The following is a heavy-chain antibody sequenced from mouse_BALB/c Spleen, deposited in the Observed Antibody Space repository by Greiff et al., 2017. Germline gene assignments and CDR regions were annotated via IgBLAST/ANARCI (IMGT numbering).Heavy chain of an antibody. CDR2: ISSGGST. Sequence: EVQVVESGGGLVKPGGSLKLSCAASGFTFSSYAMSWVRQTPEKRLEWVASISSGGSTYYPDSVKGRFTISRDNARNILYLQMSSLRSEDTAMYYCARRITTVVADAMDYWGQGTSVTVSS. J-gene: IGHJ4*01. D-gene: IGHD1-1*01. CDR3: ARRITTVVADAMDY. CDR1: GFTFSSYA. V-gene: IGHV5-6-5*01.